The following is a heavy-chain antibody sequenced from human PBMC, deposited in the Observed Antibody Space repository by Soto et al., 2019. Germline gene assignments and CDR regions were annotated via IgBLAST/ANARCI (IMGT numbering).Heavy chain of an antibody. D-gene: IGHD3-3*01. V-gene: IGHV3-7*01. J-gene: IGHJ6*02. Sequence: GGSLRLSCAASGFTFSSYWMSWVRQAPGKGLEWVANIKQDGSEKYYVDSVKGRFTISRDNAKNSLYLQMNSLRAEDTAVYYCARDRYSYYDFVSGSLPYYYYGIDVWGQGTTVTVSS. CDR3: ARDRYSYYDFVSGSLPYYYYGIDV. CDR1: GFTFSSYW. CDR2: IKQDGSEK.